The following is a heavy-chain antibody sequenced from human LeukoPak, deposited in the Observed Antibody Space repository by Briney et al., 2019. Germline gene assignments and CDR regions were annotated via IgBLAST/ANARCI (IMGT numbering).Heavy chain of an antibody. CDR3: ASSPASVAGTDNWFDP. CDR2: IYYSGST. D-gene: IGHD6-19*01. V-gene: IGHV4-59*08. CDR1: GGSISSYY. J-gene: IGHJ5*02. Sequence: SETLSLTCTVSGGSISSYYWSWIRQPPGKGLEWIGYIYYSGSTNYNPSLKSRVTISVDTSKNQFSLKLSSVTAADTAVYYCASSPASVAGTDNWFDPWGQGTLVTVSS.